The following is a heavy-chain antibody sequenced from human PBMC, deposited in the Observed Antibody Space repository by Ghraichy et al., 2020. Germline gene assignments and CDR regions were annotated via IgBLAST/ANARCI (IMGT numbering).Heavy chain of an antibody. D-gene: IGHD3-10*01. V-gene: IGHV4-39*01. CDR2: VYFSGST. J-gene: IGHJ4*02. Sequence: ESLNISCIVSGGSISSSEYFWGWVRQPPGLGLEWIGSVYFSGSTLYNPSLKSRATISFDTSKNDYSLRLSSLTAADTAVYYCARHPRYGSGSYSFDLWGPGTLVTVSS. CDR3: ARHPRYGSGSYSFDL. CDR1: GGSISSSEYF.